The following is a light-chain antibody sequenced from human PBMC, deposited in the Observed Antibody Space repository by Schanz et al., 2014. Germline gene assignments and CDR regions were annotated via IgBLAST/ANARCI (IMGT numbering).Light chain of an antibody. CDR2: DVT. Sequence: QSALTQPASVSGSPGQSITFSCTGTSSDVGAYSYVSWYQQHPGKAPKLLIYDVTNRPSGVSNRFSGSKSGNTASLTISGLQAGDEADYYCSSFTSSSTLVIFGGGTKLTVL. V-gene: IGLV2-14*03. J-gene: IGLJ2*01. CDR3: SSFTSSSTLVI. CDR1: SSDVGAYSY.